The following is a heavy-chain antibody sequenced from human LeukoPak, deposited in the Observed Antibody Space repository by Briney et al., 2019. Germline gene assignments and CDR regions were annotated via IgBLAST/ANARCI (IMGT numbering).Heavy chain of an antibody. CDR3: AREKRPTAGLVRGLNDY. Sequence: GGSLRLSCAASGFTFSYVWMSWIRQAPGKGLEWVSYISSSGSTIYYADSVKGRFTISRDNAKNSLYLQMNSLRAEDTAVYYCAREKRPTAGLVRGLNDYWGQGTLVTVSS. J-gene: IGHJ4*02. D-gene: IGHD2-21*01. V-gene: IGHV3-11*01. CDR2: ISSSGSTI. CDR1: GFTFSYVW.